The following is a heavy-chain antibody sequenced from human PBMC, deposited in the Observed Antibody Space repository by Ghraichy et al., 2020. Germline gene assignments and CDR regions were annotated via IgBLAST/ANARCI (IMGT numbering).Heavy chain of an antibody. CDR2: ISGSGGST. Sequence: GGSLRLSCAASGFTFSSYAMSWVRQAPGKGLEWVSAISGSGGSTYYADSVKGRFTISRDNSKNTLYLQMNSLRAEDTAVYYCAKSVPAAHRAPIWFDPWGQGTLVTVSS. J-gene: IGHJ5*02. V-gene: IGHV3-23*01. CDR1: GFTFSSYA. CDR3: AKSVPAAHRAPIWFDP. D-gene: IGHD2-2*01.